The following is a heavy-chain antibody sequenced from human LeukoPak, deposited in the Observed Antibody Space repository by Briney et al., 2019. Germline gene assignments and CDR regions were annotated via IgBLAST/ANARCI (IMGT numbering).Heavy chain of an antibody. V-gene: IGHV4-30-2*01. CDR3: ARESWGSSGYYFWFDP. D-gene: IGHD3-22*01. Sequence: SQTLSLTCAVSGGSISSGGYSWNWIRQPPGKGLEWLGYIHHSGITYYNPSLKSRVTISIDRSKNQFSLKLSSVTAADTAVYYCARESWGSSGYYFWFDPWGQGTLVTVSS. J-gene: IGHJ5*02. CDR1: GGSISSGGYS. CDR2: IHHSGIT.